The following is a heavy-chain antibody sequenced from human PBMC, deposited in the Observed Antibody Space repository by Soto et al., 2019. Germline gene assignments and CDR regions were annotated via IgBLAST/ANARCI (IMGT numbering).Heavy chain of an antibody. V-gene: IGHV3-30-3*01. Sequence: QVQLVESGGGVVQPGRSLRLSCAASGFAFSSYAMHWVRQAPGKGLEWVAVISYDENNKYYGDSVKGRFTISRDNSKNTLSRQMNSLRPEDTAVYYCASEFCLGHSGYQGYCQHWGQGTLVTVSS. D-gene: IGHD5-12*01. CDR2: ISYDENNK. CDR3: ASEFCLGHSGYQGYCQH. CDR1: GFAFSSYA. J-gene: IGHJ1*01.